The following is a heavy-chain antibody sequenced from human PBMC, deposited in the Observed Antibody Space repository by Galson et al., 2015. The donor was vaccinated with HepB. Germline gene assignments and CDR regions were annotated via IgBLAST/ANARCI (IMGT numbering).Heavy chain of an antibody. V-gene: IGHV3-21*01. CDR2: ISSSSSYI. CDR1: GFTFSSYS. D-gene: IGHD2-2*01. Sequence: SLRLSCAASGFTFSSYSMNWVRQAPGKGLEWVSSISSSSSYIYYADSVKGRFTISRDNAKNSLYLQMNSLRAEDTAVYYCARVAGYCSSTSCSHAFDIWGQGTMVTVSS. CDR3: ARVAGYCSSTSCSHAFDI. J-gene: IGHJ3*02.